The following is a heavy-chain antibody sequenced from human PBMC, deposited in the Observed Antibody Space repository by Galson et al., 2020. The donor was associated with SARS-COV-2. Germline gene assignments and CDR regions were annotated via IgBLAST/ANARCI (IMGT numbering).Heavy chain of an antibody. CDR2: IVVGSGNT. Sequence: SVKVSCKASGFTFTSSAMQWVRQARGQRLEWIGWIVVGSGNTNYAQKFQERVTITRDMSTSTAYMELSSLRSEDTAVYYCAADTLGSGSPDLGGNYYGMDVWGQGTTVTVSS. CDR3: AADTLGSGSPDLGGNYYGMDV. J-gene: IGHJ6*02. CDR1: GFTFTSSA. V-gene: IGHV1-58*02. D-gene: IGHD3-10*01.